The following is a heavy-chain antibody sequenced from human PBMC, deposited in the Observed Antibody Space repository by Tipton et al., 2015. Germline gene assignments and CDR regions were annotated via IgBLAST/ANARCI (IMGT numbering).Heavy chain of an antibody. CDR2: IHYSGST. J-gene: IGHJ4*02. CDR1: GGSISSSSYY. CDR3: ARARGRHGGLFDS. Sequence: TLSLTCTVSGGSISSSSYYWGWIRQPPGKELEWIGYIHYSGSTNYNPSLKSRVTISVDTSKTQFSLKMSSVTATDTAVYYCARARGRHGGLFDSWGQGTLVTVSS. V-gene: IGHV4-61*05. D-gene: IGHD4-23*01.